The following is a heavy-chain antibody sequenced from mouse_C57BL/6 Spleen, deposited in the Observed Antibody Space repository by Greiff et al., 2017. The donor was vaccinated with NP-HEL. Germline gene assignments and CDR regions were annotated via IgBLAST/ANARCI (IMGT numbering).Heavy chain of an antibody. D-gene: IGHD1-1*01. CDR1: GYTFTSYW. V-gene: IGHV1-50*01. CDR2: IDPSDSYT. Sequence: QVQLQQPGAELVKPGASVKLSCKASGYTFTSYWMQWVKQRPGQGLEWIGEIDPSDSYTNYNQKFKGKATLTVDTSSSTAYMQLSSLTSEDSAVYYCARKSYYYGSSYVAYWGQGTLVTVSA. J-gene: IGHJ3*01. CDR3: ARKSYYYGSSYVAY.